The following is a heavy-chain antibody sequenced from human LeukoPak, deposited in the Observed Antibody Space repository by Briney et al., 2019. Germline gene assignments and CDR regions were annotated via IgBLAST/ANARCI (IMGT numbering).Heavy chain of an antibody. J-gene: IGHJ4*02. D-gene: IGHD3-22*01. Sequence: ASVKVSCKASGYTLTNYGISWVRQAPGQGLEWMGWISAYTGNTNYAQNFQGRVTMTTDTSTSTAFMELRSLRSDDTAVYYCARGGVGYFYDNTGYYPLDYWGQGTLVTVSS. CDR3: ARGGVGYFYDNTGYYPLDY. V-gene: IGHV1-18*01. CDR2: ISAYTGNT. CDR1: GYTLTNYG.